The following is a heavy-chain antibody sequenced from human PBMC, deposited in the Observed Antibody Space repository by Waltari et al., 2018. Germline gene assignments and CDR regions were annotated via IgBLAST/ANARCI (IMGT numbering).Heavy chain of an antibody. J-gene: IGHJ5*02. CDR3: ARDRSGTINSFDP. CDR2: MFYSGTT. V-gene: IGHV4-39*07. Sequence: QLQLQESGPRLVKPAETLSLTCTVSGDSVSSGPYFWAWIRQPPGKGLEWLGSMFYSGTTYHNSSLKSRVTISVDTSKNQVSLQLKSVTAADTAVYFCARDRSGTINSFDPWGRGTLVTGSS. CDR1: GDSVSSGPYF. D-gene: IGHD1-26*01.